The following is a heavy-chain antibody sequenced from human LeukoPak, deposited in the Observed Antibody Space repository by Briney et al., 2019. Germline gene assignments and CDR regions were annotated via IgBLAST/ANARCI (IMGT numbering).Heavy chain of an antibody. D-gene: IGHD4-17*01. CDR1: GGSIRSYY. V-gene: IGHV4-59*01. Sequence: SETLSLTCTVSGGSIRSYYWSWIRQPPGKGLEWIGYIYYSGSTNYNPSLKSRVTISVDTSKNQFSLKLSSVTAADTAVYYCARAGSDYGDVYNWFDPWGQGTLVTVSS. J-gene: IGHJ5*02. CDR2: IYYSGST. CDR3: ARAGSDYGDVYNWFDP.